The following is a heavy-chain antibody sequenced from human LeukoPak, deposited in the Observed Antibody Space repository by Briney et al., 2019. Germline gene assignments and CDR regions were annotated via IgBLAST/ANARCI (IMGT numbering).Heavy chain of an antibody. CDR3: ARNVGAGFWSGYYGGQFDY. CDR2: IYHSGST. CDR1: GYSISSGYY. V-gene: IGHV4-38-2*01. Sequence: SETLSLTCAVSGYSISSGYYWGWIRQPPGKGLEWIASIYHSGSTYYNPSLKSRVTISVDTSKNQFSLRLSSVTAADTAVYYCARNVGAGFWSGYYGGQFDYWGQGTLVTVSS. D-gene: IGHD3-3*01. J-gene: IGHJ4*02.